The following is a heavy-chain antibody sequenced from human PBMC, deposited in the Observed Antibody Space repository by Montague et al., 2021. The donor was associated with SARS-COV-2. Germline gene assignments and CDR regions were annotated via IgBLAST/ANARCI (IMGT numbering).Heavy chain of an antibody. V-gene: IGHV4-34*01. D-gene: IGHD3-10*01. CDR1: GGSFSGFQ. Sequence: SETLSLTCALYGGSFSGFQWCWIRQPPGKGLEWIGEINQGGSTNYNVSLKSRLTMSLDTSKNQVSLKLSSVTAADTSVYYCATSSLGSYYVGLDYWGQGTLVTVTS. J-gene: IGHJ4*02. CDR3: ATSSLGSYYVGLDY. CDR2: INQGGST.